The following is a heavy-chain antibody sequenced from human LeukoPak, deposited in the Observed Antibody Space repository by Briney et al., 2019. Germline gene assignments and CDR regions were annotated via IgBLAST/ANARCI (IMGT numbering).Heavy chain of an antibody. D-gene: IGHD3-10*01. CDR1: GGTFSSYA. J-gene: IGHJ3*02. CDR3: ARGRVPGDHRGLSFAFDI. V-gene: IGHV1-69*13. Sequence: SVKVSCKASGGTFSSYAISWVRQAPGQGLEWMGRIIPIFGIANYAQKFQGRVTITADESTSTAYMELSSLRSEGTAVYYCARGRVPGDHRGLSFAFDIGAKG. CDR2: IIPIFGIA.